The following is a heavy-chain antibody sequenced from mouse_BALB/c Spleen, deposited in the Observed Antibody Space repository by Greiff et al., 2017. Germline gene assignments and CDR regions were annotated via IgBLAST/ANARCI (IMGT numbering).Heavy chain of an antibody. CDR2: ISSGSSTI. Sequence: EVQRVESGGGLVQPGGSRKLSCAASGFTFSSFGMHWVRQAPEKGLEWVAYISSGSSTIYYADTVKGRFTISRDNPKNTLFLQMTSLRSEDTAMYYCARSGRITTVVASYYYAMDYWGQGTSVTVSS. CDR3: ARSGRITTVVASYYYAMDY. V-gene: IGHV5-17*02. D-gene: IGHD1-1*01. CDR1: GFTFSSFG. J-gene: IGHJ4*01.